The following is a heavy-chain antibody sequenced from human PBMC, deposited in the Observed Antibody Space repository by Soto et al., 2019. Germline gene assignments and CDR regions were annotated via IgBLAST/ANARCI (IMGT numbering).Heavy chain of an antibody. J-gene: IGHJ6*02. CDR3: ARDQYSSSGRGAMDV. D-gene: IGHD6-6*01. Sequence: QVQLVQSGAEEKKPGASVKVSCKASGYTFTSYALHWVRQAPGQRLEWMGWVNTGKGNTKNSQKFQGRVTISRDTSASTAYMELSSLRSEDTAVYYCARDQYSSSGRGAMDVWGQGTAVTVSS. CDR2: VNTGKGNT. CDR1: GYTFTSYA. V-gene: IGHV1-3*05.